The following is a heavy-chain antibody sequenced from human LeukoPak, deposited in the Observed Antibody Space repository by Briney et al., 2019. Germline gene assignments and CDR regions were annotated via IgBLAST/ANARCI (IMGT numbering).Heavy chain of an antibody. D-gene: IGHD3-9*01. CDR3: AKPRYFDWLLAY. CDR2: ISGSGGST. CDR1: GFTFSSYA. Sequence: GGSLGLSCAASGFTFSSYAMSWVRQAPGKGLEWVSAISGSGGSTYYADSVKGRFTISRDNSKNTLYLQMNSLRAEDTAVYYCAKPRYFDWLLAYWGQGTLVTVSS. J-gene: IGHJ4*02. V-gene: IGHV3-23*01.